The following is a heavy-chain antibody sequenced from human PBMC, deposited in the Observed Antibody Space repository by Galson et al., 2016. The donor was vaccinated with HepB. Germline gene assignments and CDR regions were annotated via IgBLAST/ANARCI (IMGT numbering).Heavy chain of an antibody. CDR3: ARDESPAHWFFDL. CDR2: ITPLFGTT. V-gene: IGHV1-69*06. Sequence: SVKVSCKASGGTFGNSAIHWIRQAPGQGLQWMGGITPLFGTTDYGQTFEGRVSITADNSNDVVYMEMSSLSSEDTAPYFCARDESPAHWFFDLWVLGTLITVAS. CDR1: GGTFGNSA. J-gene: IGHJ2*01.